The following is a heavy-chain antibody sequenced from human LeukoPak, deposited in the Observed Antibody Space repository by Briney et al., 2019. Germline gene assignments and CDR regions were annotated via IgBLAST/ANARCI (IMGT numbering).Heavy chain of an antibody. Sequence: GASVKVSCKASGYTFTGYYMHWVRQAPGQGLEWMGWINPNSGGTNYAQKFQGRVTMTRDTSISTAYMELSRLRSDDTAVYYCAYLGYCSSTSCWTNYYYYMDVWGKGTTVTVSS. CDR1: GYTFTGYY. CDR3: AYLGYCSSTSCWTNYYYYMDV. CDR2: INPNSGGT. J-gene: IGHJ6*03. V-gene: IGHV1-2*02. D-gene: IGHD2-2*01.